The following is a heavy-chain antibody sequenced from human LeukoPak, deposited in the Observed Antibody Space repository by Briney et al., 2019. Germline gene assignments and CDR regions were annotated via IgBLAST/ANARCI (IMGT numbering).Heavy chain of an antibody. V-gene: IGHV3-11*06. CDR1: GFTFSDYY. J-gene: IGHJ4*02. CDR2: IHSSSYI. Sequence: GGSLRLSCAASGFTFSDYYMSWIRQAPGKGLEWISFIHSSSYIKYADSVKGRFTISRDNAKNSVYLQMSNLRAEDTAIYYCARDQGGHGFDKWGQGTQVTVSS. CDR3: ARDQGGHGFDK.